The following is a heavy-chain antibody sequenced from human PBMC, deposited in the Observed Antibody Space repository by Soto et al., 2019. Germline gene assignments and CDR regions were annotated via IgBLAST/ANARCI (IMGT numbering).Heavy chain of an antibody. CDR2: IYYSGST. CDR3: ARPRDCTNGVCSDFDY. CDR1: GGSISSSSYY. Sequence: QLQLQESGPGLVKPSETLSLTCTVSGGSISSSSYYWGWIRQPPGKGLEWIGSIYYSGSTYYNPSLQSRVTISVDTSKNQFSLKLSSVTAADTAVYYCARPRDCTNGVCSDFDYWGQGTLVTVSS. D-gene: IGHD2-8*01. J-gene: IGHJ4*02. V-gene: IGHV4-39*01.